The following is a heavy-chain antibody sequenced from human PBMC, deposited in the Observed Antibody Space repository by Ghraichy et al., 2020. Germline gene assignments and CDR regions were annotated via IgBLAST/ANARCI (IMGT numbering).Heavy chain of an antibody. J-gene: IGHJ4*02. D-gene: IGHD7-27*01. Sequence: SETLSLTCAVSGGSISSSDWWGWVRQSPGKGLEWIGEIHRSGSTNYNPSLKSRVTISVDKPENQFSLKLSSVTAADTAVYYCAHLGPTTNWGQWGQGTLVTVSS. CDR1: GGSISSSDW. V-gene: IGHV4-4*02. CDR3: AHLGPTTNWGQ. CDR2: IHRSGST.